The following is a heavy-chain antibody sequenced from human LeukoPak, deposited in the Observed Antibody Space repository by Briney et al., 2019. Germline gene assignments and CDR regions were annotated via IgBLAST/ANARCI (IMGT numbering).Heavy chain of an antibody. CDR3: ARRYSGSYYYYYMDV. CDR1: GYTFTSYG. D-gene: IGHD1-26*01. Sequence: ASVKVSCKPSGYTFTSYGISWVRQAPGQGLEWMGWISAYNGNTNYAQKLQGRVTMTTDTSTSTAYMELRSLRSDNTAVYYCARRYSGSYYYYYMDVWGKGTTVTVSS. J-gene: IGHJ6*03. CDR2: ISAYNGNT. V-gene: IGHV1-18*01.